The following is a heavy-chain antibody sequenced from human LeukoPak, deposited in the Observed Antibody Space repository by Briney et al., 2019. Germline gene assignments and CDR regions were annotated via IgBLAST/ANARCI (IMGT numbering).Heavy chain of an antibody. CDR1: GGTFSSYA. Sequence: GASVKVSCKASGGTFSSYAISWVRQAPGQGLEWIGGIIPIFGTANYAQKFQGRVTITADESTSTAYMELSSLRSEDTAVYYCARDRGMGHSDAFDIWGQGTMVTVSS. CDR2: IIPIFGTA. V-gene: IGHV1-69*13. D-gene: IGHD3-10*01. CDR3: ARDRGMGHSDAFDI. J-gene: IGHJ3*02.